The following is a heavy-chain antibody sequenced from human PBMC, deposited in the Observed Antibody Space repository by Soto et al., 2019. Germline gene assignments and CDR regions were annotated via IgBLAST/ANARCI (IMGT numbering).Heavy chain of an antibody. J-gene: IGHJ4*02. V-gene: IGHV3-23*01. CDR2: ISGSGDST. Sequence: GGSLRLSCAASGFTFNRYGLSCVRQAPWKGLEWFSAISGSGDSTYYADSVKGRFTISRDSSNNTLYLQMNNLRADDTALYFCVKLRLELLYLDSWGLGALVTVSS. CDR1: GFTFNRYG. CDR3: VKLRLELLYLDS. D-gene: IGHD1-7*01.